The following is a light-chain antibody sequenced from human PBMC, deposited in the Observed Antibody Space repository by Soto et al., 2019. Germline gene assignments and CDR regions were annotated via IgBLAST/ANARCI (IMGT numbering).Light chain of an antibody. J-gene: IGLJ2*01. Sequence: QSVLTQPASVSGSPGQSITISCTGTSSDVGSYNLVSWYQQHPGKAPKLMIYEGSKRPSGVSNRFSGSKSGNTASLTISGLQAEDEADYYCCSYPGVFGGGTQLTVL. CDR2: EGS. V-gene: IGLV2-23*01. CDR1: SSDVGSYNL. CDR3: CSYPGV.